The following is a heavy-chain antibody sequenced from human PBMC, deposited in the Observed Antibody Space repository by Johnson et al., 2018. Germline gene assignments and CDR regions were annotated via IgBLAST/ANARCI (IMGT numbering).Heavy chain of an antibody. V-gene: IGHV3-30*18. Sequence: QVQLVESGGGVVQPGRSLRLSCAASGFTFSNYGIHWVRQAPGKGLEWVAVISYDGSNKYYADSVKGRFTISRDNSKNTLYLQMNSLRAGDTAVYYCAKDLINWNHVSYGMDVWGQGTTVTVSS. J-gene: IGHJ6*02. D-gene: IGHD1-14*01. CDR3: AKDLINWNHVSYGMDV. CDR1: GFTFSNYG. CDR2: ISYDGSNK.